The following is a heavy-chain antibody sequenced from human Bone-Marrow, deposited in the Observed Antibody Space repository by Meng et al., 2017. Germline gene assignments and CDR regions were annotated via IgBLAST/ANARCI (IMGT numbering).Heavy chain of an antibody. V-gene: IGHV1-46*01. D-gene: IGHD3-3*01. CDR2: INPSGGST. CDR3: ARGGGPLRFDFIRYYYYGMDV. J-gene: IGHJ6*02. CDR1: GYTFTSYY. Sequence: ASVKVSCKASGYTFTSYYMHWVRQAPGQGLAWMGIINPSGGSTSYAQKFQGRVTMTRDTSTSTVYMELSSLRSEDTAVYYCARGGGPLRFDFIRYYYYGMDVWGQGTTVTVSS.